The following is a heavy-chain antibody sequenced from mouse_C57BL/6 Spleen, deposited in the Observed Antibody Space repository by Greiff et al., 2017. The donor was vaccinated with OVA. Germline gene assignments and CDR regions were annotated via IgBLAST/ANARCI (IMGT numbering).Heavy chain of an antibody. J-gene: IGHJ2*01. V-gene: IGHV7-3*01. CDR2: IRNKANGYTT. CDR1: GFTFTDYY. Sequence: EVMLVESGGGLVQPGGSLSLSCAASGFTFTDYYMSWVRQPPGKALGWLGFIRNKANGYTTEYSASVKGRFTISRDNSQSILYLQMNALRAEDSATYYCARSYYFDDWGQGTTLTVSS. CDR3: ARSYYFDD.